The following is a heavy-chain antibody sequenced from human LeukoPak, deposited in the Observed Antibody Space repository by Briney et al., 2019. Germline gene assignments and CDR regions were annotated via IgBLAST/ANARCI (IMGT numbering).Heavy chain of an antibody. CDR2: INPNSGGT. V-gene: IGHV1-2*04. J-gene: IGHJ3*02. Sequence: ASVKVSCKASGYTFTDYYMHWARQAPGQGLEWMGWINPNSGGTNYAQKFQGWVTMTRDTSISTAYMELSRLRSDDTAVYYCARSPGVYAFDIWGQGTMVTVSS. D-gene: IGHD1-14*01. CDR1: GYTFTDYY. CDR3: ARSPGVYAFDI.